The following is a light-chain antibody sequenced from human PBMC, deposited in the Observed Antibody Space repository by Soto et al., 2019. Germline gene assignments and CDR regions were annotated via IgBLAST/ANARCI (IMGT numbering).Light chain of an antibody. CDR1: NSNIGAGSG. CDR2: ANT. J-gene: IGLJ2*01. Sequence: QSVLTQPPSGTGAPGQRVTISCTGNNSNIGAGSGVNWYQQFPDKAPKLLIYANTHRPSGVPDRFSGSTSATSASLAITGLQTQDEAEYYCQSFDSSLTGLIFGGGTKLTVL. V-gene: IGLV1-40*01. CDR3: QSFDSSLTGLI.